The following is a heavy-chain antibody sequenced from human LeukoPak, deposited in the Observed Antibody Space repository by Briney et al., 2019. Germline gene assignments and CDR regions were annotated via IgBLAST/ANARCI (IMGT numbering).Heavy chain of an antibody. CDR2: IYHSGST. Sequence: SETLSLTCTVSGGSIRSHENYWSWVRQHPGKGLEWIGYIYHSGSTYYNPSLKSRVTISVDTSRSQFSLKLSSVTAADTAVYYCARAHNYDSLTGYYIDPWGQGTLVTVSS. D-gene: IGHD3-9*01. CDR1: GGSIRSHENY. J-gene: IGHJ5*02. CDR3: ARAHNYDSLTGYYIDP. V-gene: IGHV4-31*03.